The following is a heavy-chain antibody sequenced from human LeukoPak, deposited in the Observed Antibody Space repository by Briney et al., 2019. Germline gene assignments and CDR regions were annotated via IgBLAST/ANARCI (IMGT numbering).Heavy chain of an antibody. CDR2: ISDTGRLS. V-gene: IGHV3-23*01. CDR3: AKSDSWIVGADRAPFDY. Sequence: GGSLRLSCAASGFTFSSSAMSWVRQAPGKGLEWVAAISDTGRLSYCADSVNGRFTISRDNSKNTLSLQMNSLRAEDTAIYYCAKSDSWIVGADRAPFDYWGQGTLVTVSS. CDR1: GFTFSSSA. J-gene: IGHJ4*02. D-gene: IGHD1-26*01.